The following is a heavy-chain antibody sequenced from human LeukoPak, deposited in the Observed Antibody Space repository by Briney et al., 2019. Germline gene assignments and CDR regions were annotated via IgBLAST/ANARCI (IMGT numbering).Heavy chain of an antibody. CDR1: GYTFTSYD. CDR3: ARGGYYDILTGSGYFDY. D-gene: IGHD3-9*01. J-gene: IGHJ4*02. V-gene: IGHV1-8*03. CDR2: MNPNSGNT. Sequence: ASVKVSCKASGYTFTSYDINWVRQATGQGLEWMGWMNPNSGNTGYAQKFQGRVTITRNTSISTAYMELSSLRSEDTAVYYCARGGYYDILTGSGYFDYWGQGTLVTVSS.